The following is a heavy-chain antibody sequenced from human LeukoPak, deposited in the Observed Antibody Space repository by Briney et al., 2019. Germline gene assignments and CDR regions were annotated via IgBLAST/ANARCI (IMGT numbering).Heavy chain of an antibody. CDR3: ATLNYYDSSGHYEGSPQDY. Sequence: GASVKVSCKVSGYTLIELSMHWVRQAPGKGLEWMGGFDPEDGKTIYAQKFQGRVTMTEDTSTDTAYMELSSLRSEDTAVYYCATLNYYDSSGHYEGSPQDYWGQGTLVTVSS. CDR1: GYTLIELS. J-gene: IGHJ4*02. CDR2: FDPEDGKT. D-gene: IGHD3-22*01. V-gene: IGHV1-24*01.